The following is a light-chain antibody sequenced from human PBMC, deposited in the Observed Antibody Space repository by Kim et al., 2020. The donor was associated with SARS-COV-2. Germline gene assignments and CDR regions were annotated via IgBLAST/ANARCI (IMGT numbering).Light chain of an antibody. CDR2: GKN. CDR3: NSRDSSDNYV. CDR1: SLRSYY. J-gene: IGLJ1*01. Sequence: SSELTQDPAVSVALGQTVRITCQGDSLRSYYASWYQQKPGQAPVLVIYGKNNQPSGIPDRFSGSSSGNTAPLTITGAQAEDEADYYCNSRDSSDNYVFGTGNKVTVL. V-gene: IGLV3-19*01.